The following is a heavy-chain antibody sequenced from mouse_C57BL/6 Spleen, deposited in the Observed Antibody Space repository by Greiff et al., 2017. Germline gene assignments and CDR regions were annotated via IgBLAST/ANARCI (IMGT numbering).Heavy chain of an antibody. CDR1: GYTFTSYW. V-gene: IGHV1-64*01. CDR2: IHPNSGST. J-gene: IGHJ4*01. CDR3: ASPSMVTMAMDD. D-gene: IGHD2-2*01. Sequence: QVQLQQPGAALVKPGASVKLSCKASGYTFTSYWMHWVKLRPGQGLEWIGMIHPNSGSTNYNEKFKSKATLTVAKSSSTASMQLSSLTSEDSAVYYCASPSMVTMAMDDWGKGTSVTVSS.